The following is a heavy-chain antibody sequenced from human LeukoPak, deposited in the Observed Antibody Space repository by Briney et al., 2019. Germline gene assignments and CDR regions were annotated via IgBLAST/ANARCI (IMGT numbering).Heavy chain of an antibody. Sequence: GGSLRLSSAASGFTFSSYAMHWVRQAPGKGLEWVAVISYDGSNKYYADSVKGRFTISRDNSKNTLYLQMNSLRAEDTAVYYCARDANYYDFWSGPFDYWGQGTLVTVSS. CDR2: ISYDGSNK. CDR1: GFTFSSYA. J-gene: IGHJ4*02. V-gene: IGHV3-30-3*01. CDR3: ARDANYYDFWSGPFDY. D-gene: IGHD3-3*01.